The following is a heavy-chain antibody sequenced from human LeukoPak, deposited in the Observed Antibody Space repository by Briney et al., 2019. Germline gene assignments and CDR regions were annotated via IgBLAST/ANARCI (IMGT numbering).Heavy chain of an antibody. CDR2: LHYSGST. Sequence: SETLSLTCTVSGGSISGYFWSWIRHPPGKGLEWIGYLHYSGSTNYNPSLKSRVTISVDTSKNQFSLKLSSVTAADTAVYYCARQSPYSNDWYFDLWGQGTLVTVSS. D-gene: IGHD6-19*01. J-gene: IGHJ4*02. CDR1: GGSISGYF. CDR3: ARQSPYSNDWYFDL. V-gene: IGHV4-59*08.